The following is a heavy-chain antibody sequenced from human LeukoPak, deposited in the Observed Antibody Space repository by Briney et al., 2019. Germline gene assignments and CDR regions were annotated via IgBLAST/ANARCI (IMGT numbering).Heavy chain of an antibody. D-gene: IGHD3-10*01. Sequence: GGSLRLSCAASGFTFISYNMNWVRQAPGKGLEWVSSISSSSSSYKYYADSVKGQFTVSRDNAKNSLYLQMNSLRAEDTAVYYCARDPRGVHFDYWGQGTLVTVSS. CDR2: ISSSSSSYK. CDR3: ARDPRGVHFDY. CDR1: GFTFISYN. J-gene: IGHJ4*02. V-gene: IGHV3-21*01.